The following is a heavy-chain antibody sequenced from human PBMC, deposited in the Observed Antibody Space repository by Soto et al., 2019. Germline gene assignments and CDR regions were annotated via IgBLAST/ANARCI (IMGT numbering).Heavy chain of an antibody. V-gene: IGHV3-7*01. Sequence: EVQLVESGGGLVQPGGSLRLSCAASGFTFSSYWMSWVRQAPGKGLEWVANIKQDGSEKYYVDSVKGRFTISRDNAKNPLYLKMSSLGAADTAVYYCAREGFGELYPWGQGTLVTVSS. D-gene: IGHD3-10*01. CDR1: GFTFSSYW. CDR2: IKQDGSEK. J-gene: IGHJ5*02. CDR3: AREGFGELYP.